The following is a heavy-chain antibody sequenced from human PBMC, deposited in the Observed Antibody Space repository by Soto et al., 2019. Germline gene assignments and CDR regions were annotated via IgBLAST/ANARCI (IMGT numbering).Heavy chain of an antibody. D-gene: IGHD3-9*01. CDR2: TYYRSKWYN. V-gene: IGHV6-1*01. J-gene: IGHJ6*02. CDR1: GDSVSSNSAA. CDR3: ARDLLPYYDILTGSTYYYYGMDV. Sequence: PSQTLSLTCAISGDSVSSNSAAWNWIRQSPSRGLEWLGRTYYRSKWYNDYAVSVKSRITINPDTSKNQFSLQLNSVTPEDTAVYYCARDLLPYYDILTGSTYYYYGMDVWGQGTTVTVSS.